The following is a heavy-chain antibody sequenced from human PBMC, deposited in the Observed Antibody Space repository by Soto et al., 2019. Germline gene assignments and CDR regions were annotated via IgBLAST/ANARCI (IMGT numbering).Heavy chain of an antibody. CDR1: GFTLTNYA. V-gene: IGHV3-48*02. CDR3: AVDQSGGRVLFYYMDV. J-gene: IGHJ6*03. CDR2: ISSSSAAI. Sequence: EVQLVESGGGLVQPGGSLRLSCTASGFTLTNYAMNWVRQAPGKGLEWVSYISSSSAAIFYADSVKGRFTISRDNAKNSLYLQMHCLRDEDTAVYYCAVDQSGGRVLFYYMDVWGRGTTVTVSS. D-gene: IGHD3-10*01.